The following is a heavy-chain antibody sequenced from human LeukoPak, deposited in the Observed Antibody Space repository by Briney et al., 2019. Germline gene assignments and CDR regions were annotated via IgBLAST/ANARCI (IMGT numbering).Heavy chain of an antibody. CDR3: ARDQAYGITMIV. CDR1: GYTFTSYG. Sequence: SVKVSCKASGYTFTSYGISWVRQAPGQGLEWMGGIIPIFGTANYAQKFQGRVTITADESTSTAYMELSSLRSEDTAVYYCARDQAYGITMIVWGQGTLVTVSS. J-gene: IGHJ4*02. D-gene: IGHD3-22*01. CDR2: IIPIFGTA. V-gene: IGHV1-69*13.